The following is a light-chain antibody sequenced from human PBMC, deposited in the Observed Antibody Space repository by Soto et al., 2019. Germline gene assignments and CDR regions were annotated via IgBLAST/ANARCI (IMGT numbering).Light chain of an antibody. CDR3: QQRSNWLIT. CDR2: DAS. Sequence: EIVLTQSPATLSLSPGERATLSCRASQSVRHYLAWYQQKPGQAPRLLIYDASNRATGIPARFSGSGSGTAFTVTISSLEPEDFAVYYCQQRSNWLITFGQGTRLEIK. J-gene: IGKJ5*01. V-gene: IGKV3-11*01. CDR1: QSVRHY.